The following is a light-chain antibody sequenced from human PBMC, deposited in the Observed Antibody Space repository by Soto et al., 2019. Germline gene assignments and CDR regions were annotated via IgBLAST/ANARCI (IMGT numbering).Light chain of an antibody. J-gene: IGLJ1*01. CDR1: SSDVGSYNL. CDR3: CAYGGNSMV. V-gene: IGLV2-23*01. CDR2: EAN. Sequence: QSALTQPASVSGSPGQSITISCTGTSSDVGSYNLVSWYQQHPGKVPKFLIYEANERPSGVYNRFSGSKSGNTASLTISGLQAEDEADYYCCAYGGNSMVFGTGTKLTVL.